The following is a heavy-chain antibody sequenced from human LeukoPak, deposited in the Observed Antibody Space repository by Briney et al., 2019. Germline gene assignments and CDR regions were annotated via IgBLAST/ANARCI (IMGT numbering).Heavy chain of an antibody. CDR2: IWYDGSNK. J-gene: IGHJ4*02. Sequence: GGSLRLSCAASGFTFSSYGMHWVRQAPGKGLEWVAVIWYDGSNKYYADSVKGRFTISRDNSKNTLYLQMNSLRAEDTAVYYCARENSSGWYSFDCWGQGTLVTVSS. V-gene: IGHV3-33*01. CDR1: GFTFSSYG. D-gene: IGHD6-19*01. CDR3: ARENSSGWYSFDC.